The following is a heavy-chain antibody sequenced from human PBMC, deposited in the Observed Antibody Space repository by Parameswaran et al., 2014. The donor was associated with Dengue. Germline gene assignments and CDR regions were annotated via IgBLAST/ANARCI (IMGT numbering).Heavy chain of an antibody. CDR2: ISAYNGNT. D-gene: IGHD5-18*01. CDR3: ARDQYSYGFLYRLDFDY. Sequence: SWVRQAPGQGLEWMGWISAYNGNTNYAQKLQGRVTMTTDTSTSTAYMELRSLRSDDTAVYYCARDQYSYGFLYRLDFDYWGQGTLVTVSS. V-gene: IGHV1-18*01. J-gene: IGHJ4*02.